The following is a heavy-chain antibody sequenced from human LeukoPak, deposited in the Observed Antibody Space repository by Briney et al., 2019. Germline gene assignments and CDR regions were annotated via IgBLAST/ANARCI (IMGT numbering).Heavy chain of an antibody. CDR1: GGSFSGYY. CDR2: INHSGST. D-gene: IGHD2-2*01. Sequence: PSETLSLTCAVYGGSFSGYYWSWIRQPPGKGLEWIGEINHSGSTNYNPSLKSRVTISVDTSKNQFSLKLSSVTAADTAVYYCVRAAGHCSSTSCYYYYGMDVWGQGTTVTVSS. CDR3: VRAAGHCSSTSCYYYYGMDV. J-gene: IGHJ6*02. V-gene: IGHV4-34*01.